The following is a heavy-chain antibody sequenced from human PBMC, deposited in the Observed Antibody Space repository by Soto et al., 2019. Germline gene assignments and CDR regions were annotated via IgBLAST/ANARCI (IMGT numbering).Heavy chain of an antibody. D-gene: IGHD1-26*01. CDR3: ARGGVGSHTFDY. Sequence: QVQLVQSGAEVKKPGSSVRVSCKASGGTFNNYAIRWARQAPGQGLEWMGGIIPIFGTTDYAQNFQGRVTFSTERSNNTGYMELRSLISNDTAVYFCARGGVGSHTFDYWGQGTRVTVSS. V-gene: IGHV1-69*05. CDR1: GGTFNNYA. CDR2: IIPIFGTT. J-gene: IGHJ4*02.